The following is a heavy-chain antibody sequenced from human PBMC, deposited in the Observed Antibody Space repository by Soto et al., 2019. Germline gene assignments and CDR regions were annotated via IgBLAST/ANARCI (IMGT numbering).Heavy chain of an antibody. CDR2: INTANGNT. J-gene: IGHJ5*02. CDR1: GYSFNTYE. V-gene: IGHV1-3*04. D-gene: IGHD1-1*01. CDR3: ARRYKSAGWFDP. Sequence: QVQLVQSGAEVKKPGASVRVSCQASGYSFNTYEIHWVRQAPGQGLEWMGWINTANGNTEYSQKFQGRVTFTRDTSATTAYMDLSSLRSEDTATYYCARRYKSAGWFDPWGQGTLVTVSS.